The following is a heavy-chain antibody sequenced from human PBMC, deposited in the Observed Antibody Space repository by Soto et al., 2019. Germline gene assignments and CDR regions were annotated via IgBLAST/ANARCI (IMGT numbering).Heavy chain of an antibody. D-gene: IGHD3-3*01. CDR3: ATLLRFLEWPGYGMDV. J-gene: IGHJ6*02. CDR1: GGSFSGYY. CDR2: INHSGST. Sequence: SETLSLTCAVYGGSFSGYYWSWIRQPPGKGLEWIGEINHSGSTNYNPSLKSRVTISVDTSKNQFSLKLSSVTAADTAVYYCATLLRFLEWPGYGMDVWGQGTTVTVSS. V-gene: IGHV4-34*01.